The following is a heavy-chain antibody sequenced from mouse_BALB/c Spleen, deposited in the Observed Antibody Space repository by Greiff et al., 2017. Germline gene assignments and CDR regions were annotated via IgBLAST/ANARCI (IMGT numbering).Heavy chain of an antibody. J-gene: IGHJ2*01. V-gene: IGHV5-12-1*01. Sequence: EVQRVESGGGLVKPGGSLKLSCAASGFAFSSYDMSWVRQTPEKRLEWVAYISSGGGSTYYPDTVKGRFTISRDNAKNTLYLQMSSLKSEDTAMYYGARQALDYWGQGTTLTVSS. CDR3: ARQALDY. CDR2: ISSGGGST. CDR1: GFAFSSYD.